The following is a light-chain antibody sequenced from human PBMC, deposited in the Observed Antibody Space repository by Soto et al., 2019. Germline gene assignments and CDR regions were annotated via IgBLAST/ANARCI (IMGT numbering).Light chain of an antibody. CDR1: QSLLHRNGYNY. J-gene: IGKJ4*02. Sequence: DIVRTQSPLSLPVTPGEPASISCRSSQSLLHRNGYNYLDWYLQKPGQSPQLLIYFGSNRASGVPDRFSGSGSGTDFTLKISRVEAEDVGVYYCMQALQSPLTFGGGTKVEIK. V-gene: IGKV2-28*01. CDR3: MQALQSPLT. CDR2: FGS.